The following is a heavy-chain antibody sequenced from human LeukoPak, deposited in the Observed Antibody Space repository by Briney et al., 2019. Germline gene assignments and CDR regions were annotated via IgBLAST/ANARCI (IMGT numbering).Heavy chain of an antibody. CDR2: IIPIFGTA. V-gene: IGHV1-69*05. Sequence: GASVTVSCKASGGTFSSYAISWVRQAPGQGLEWMGGIIPIFGTANYAQKFQGRVTITTDQSTSTAYMELSSLRSEDTAVYYCARAGETTPYYYYMDVWGKGTTVTVSS. CDR3: ARAGETTPYYYYMDV. D-gene: IGHD7-27*01. CDR1: GGTFSSYA. J-gene: IGHJ6*03.